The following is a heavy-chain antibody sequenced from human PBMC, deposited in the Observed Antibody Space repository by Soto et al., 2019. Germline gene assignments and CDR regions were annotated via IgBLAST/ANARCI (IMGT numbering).Heavy chain of an antibody. CDR1: GFTFSDYY. V-gene: IGHV3-11*01. CDR3: AKMSSENYYDPVFS. CDR2: ISSSGNTI. Sequence: QVQLVESGGGLVQTSGSLRIACVASGFTFSDYYMSWVRQAPGKGLEWVSYISSSGNTIYYADSVKGRFTISRDNAKNSVYLQMNSLRAEDTALYFCAKMSSENYYDPVFSWGLGTLVTVSS. D-gene: IGHD3-22*01. J-gene: IGHJ4*02.